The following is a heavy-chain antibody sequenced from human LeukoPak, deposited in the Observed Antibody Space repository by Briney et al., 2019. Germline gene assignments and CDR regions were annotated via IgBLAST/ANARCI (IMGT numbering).Heavy chain of an antibody. Sequence: GRSLRLSCAASGFIFRNYDMHWVRQAPGKGLEWVAFIRYDGSNKYYADSVKGRFTISRDNSKNTLYLQMNSLRAEDTAVYYCAKISSGFSRNDAFDIWGQGTMVTVSS. D-gene: IGHD6-19*01. CDR3: AKISSGFSRNDAFDI. J-gene: IGHJ3*02. V-gene: IGHV3-30*02. CDR1: GFIFRNYD. CDR2: IRYDGSNK.